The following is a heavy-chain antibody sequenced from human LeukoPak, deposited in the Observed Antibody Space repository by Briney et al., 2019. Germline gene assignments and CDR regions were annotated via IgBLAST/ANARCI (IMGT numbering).Heavy chain of an antibody. Sequence: SETLSLTCTVSGYSISSGYYWGWIRQPPGKGLEWIGSIYHSGSTYYNPSLKSRVTISVDTSKNQFSLKLSSVTAADTAVYYCARDHGGSYDYWGQGTLVTVSS. CDR1: GYSISSGYY. CDR2: IYHSGST. CDR3: ARDHGGSYDY. D-gene: IGHD1-26*01. J-gene: IGHJ4*02. V-gene: IGHV4-38-2*02.